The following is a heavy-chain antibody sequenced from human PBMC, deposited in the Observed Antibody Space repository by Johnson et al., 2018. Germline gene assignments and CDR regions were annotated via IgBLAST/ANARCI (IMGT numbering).Heavy chain of an antibody. D-gene: IGHD3-22*01. CDR1: GFTFSSYG. CDR3: AKGSNYYDSSDDAFDI. CDR2: IWYDGSNK. J-gene: IGHJ3*02. V-gene: IGHV3-33*06. Sequence: QVQLVESGGGVVQPGRSLRLSCAASGFTFSSYGMHWVRQAPGKGLEWVAVIWYDGSNKYYADSVKGRFTISRDNSKNTLYLQMNSLSAEDTAVYYCAKGSNYYDSSDDAFDIWGQGTMVTVSS.